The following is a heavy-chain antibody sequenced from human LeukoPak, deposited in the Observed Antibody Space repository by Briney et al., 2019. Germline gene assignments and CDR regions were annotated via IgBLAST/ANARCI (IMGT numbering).Heavy chain of an antibody. D-gene: IGHD6-13*01. CDR3: ARDPIIAAAGKNYYYGMDV. CDR2: IYYSGST. CDR1: AGSVSSGGYY. V-gene: IGHV4-31*03. Sequence: SQTLSLTCTVSAGSVSSGGYYWNWIRQHPGKGLEWIGYIYYSGSTYYNPSLKSRVTISVDTSKNQFSLKLSSVTAADTAVYYCARDPIIAAAGKNYYYGMDVWGQGTTVTVSS. J-gene: IGHJ6*02.